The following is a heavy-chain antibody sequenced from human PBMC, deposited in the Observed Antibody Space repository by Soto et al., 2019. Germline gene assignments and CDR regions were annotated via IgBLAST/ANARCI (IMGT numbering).Heavy chain of an antibody. V-gene: IGHV4-34*01. Sequence: SETLSLTCAVYGGSFSGYYWSWIRQPPGKGLEWIGEINHSGSTNYNPSLKSRVTILVDTSKNQFSLKLSSVTAADTAVYYCASLPRRGYCSSTSCYGDWFDPWGQGTLVTVSS. CDR2: INHSGST. D-gene: IGHD2-2*01. CDR1: GGSFSGYY. CDR3: ASLPRRGYCSSTSCYGDWFDP. J-gene: IGHJ5*02.